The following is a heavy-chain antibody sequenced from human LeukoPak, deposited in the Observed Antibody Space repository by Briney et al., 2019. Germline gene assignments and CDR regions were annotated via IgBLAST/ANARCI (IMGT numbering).Heavy chain of an antibody. J-gene: IGHJ6*03. CDR3: ARVGSEMATIRTLGYYYYMDV. CDR2: IYYSGST. CDR1: GGSISSGGYY. V-gene: IGHV4-31*03. D-gene: IGHD5-24*01. Sequence: SETLSLTCTVSGGSISSGGYYWSWIRQHPGKGLEWIGYIYYSGSTYYNPSLKSRVTISVDTSKNQFSLKLSSVTAADTAVYYCARVGSEMATIRTLGYYYYMDVWGKGTTVTVSS.